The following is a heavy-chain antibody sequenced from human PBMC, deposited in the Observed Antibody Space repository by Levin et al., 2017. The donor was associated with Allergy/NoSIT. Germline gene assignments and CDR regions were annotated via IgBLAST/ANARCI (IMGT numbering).Heavy chain of an antibody. Sequence: PGGSLRLSCAASGFTFSNYGMHWVRQAPGKGLEWVAVIWFDGSNQYYAGSVTGRFTISRDNSKNTLYLQMNSLRAEDTAVYYCARPFRNDAFDMWGQGTMVTVSS. J-gene: IGHJ3*02. V-gene: IGHV3-33*01. CDR1: GFTFSNYG. CDR2: IWFDGSNQ. CDR3: ARPFRNDAFDM.